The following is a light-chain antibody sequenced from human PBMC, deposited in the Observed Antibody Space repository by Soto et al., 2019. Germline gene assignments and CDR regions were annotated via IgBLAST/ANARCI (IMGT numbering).Light chain of an antibody. J-gene: IGKJ2*01. CDR3: QQYGSSPSYT. CDR2: DAS. CDR1: QSVSNSY. V-gene: IGKV3-20*01. Sequence: EIVLTQSPGTLSLSPGERATLSCRASQSVSNSYLAWYQQKPGQAPRLLIYDASSRGTGIPDRFSGSGSGTALTLTITRLEPEDFAVYYCQQYGSSPSYTFGQGTKLEIK.